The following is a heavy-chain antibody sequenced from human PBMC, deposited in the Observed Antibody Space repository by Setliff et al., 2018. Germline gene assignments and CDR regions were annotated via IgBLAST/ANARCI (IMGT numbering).Heavy chain of an antibody. CDR1: GGSFSYYY. CDR2: IYYSGST. D-gene: IGHD6-19*01. Sequence: PSETLSLTCAVYGGSFSYYYWSWIRQPPGKGLEWIGYIYYSGSTNYNPSLKSRVTISVDTSKNQFSLKLSSVTAADTAVYYCARGRAGHSGHWGQGTLVTVSS. CDR3: ARGRAGHSGH. V-gene: IGHV4-59*08. J-gene: IGHJ4*02.